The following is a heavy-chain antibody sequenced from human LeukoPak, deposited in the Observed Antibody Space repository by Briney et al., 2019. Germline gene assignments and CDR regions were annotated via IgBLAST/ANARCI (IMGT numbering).Heavy chain of an antibody. CDR3: ASLITFGGVFPQFHP. Sequence: PSETLSLTCIVSGGSISSGDYYWSWIRQPPGKGLEWIGYIYYSGSTYYNPSLKSRVTISVDTSKNQFSLKLSSVTAADTAVYYCASLITFGGVFPQFHPWGQGTLVTVSS. V-gene: IGHV4-30-4*01. D-gene: IGHD3-16*01. CDR2: IYYSGST. CDR1: GGSISSGDYY. J-gene: IGHJ5*02.